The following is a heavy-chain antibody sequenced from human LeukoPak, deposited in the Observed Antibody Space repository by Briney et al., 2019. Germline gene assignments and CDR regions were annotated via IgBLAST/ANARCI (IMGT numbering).Heavy chain of an antibody. Sequence: PGRSLRLSCVASGFTFSIYGMHWVRQAPGKGLEWVSGISWNSGSIGYADSVKGRFTISRDNAKNSLYLQMNSLRAEDTALYYCAKGPSGYCSSTSCYVGWFDPWGQGTLVTVSS. V-gene: IGHV3-9*01. CDR3: AKGPSGYCSSTSCYVGWFDP. J-gene: IGHJ5*02. CDR1: GFTFSIYG. D-gene: IGHD2-2*01. CDR2: ISWNSGSI.